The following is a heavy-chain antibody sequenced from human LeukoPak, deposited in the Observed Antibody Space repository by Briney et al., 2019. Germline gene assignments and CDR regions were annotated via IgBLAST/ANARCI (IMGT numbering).Heavy chain of an antibody. CDR2: ISGSSRST. J-gene: IGHJ5*01. CDR3: AKAGARGNVNWFDS. CDR1: GFSFTSYA. D-gene: IGHD1-1*01. Sequence: PGGSLRLSCAASGFSFTSYAMNWVRQAPGKGLEWVSAISGSSRSTYSADSVRGRFTTSRDNSKNILCLQMNNLRGEDTAVYYCAKAGARGNVNWFDSWGQGTLVTVSS. V-gene: IGHV3-23*01.